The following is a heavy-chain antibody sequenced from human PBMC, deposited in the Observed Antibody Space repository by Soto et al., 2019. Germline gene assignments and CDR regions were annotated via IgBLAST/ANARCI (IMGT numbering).Heavy chain of an antibody. J-gene: IGHJ5*02. V-gene: IGHV3-21*01. Sequence: ESGGGLVKPGGSLRLSCAASGFTFRSFTMNWVRQASGKGLEWVSTISSNSAYIYYTDALRGRFTISRDNAKNSLHLQMNSLRAEDTAVYYCTRDASRDSSARGWFDPWGPGTLVTVSS. CDR2: ISSNSAYI. D-gene: IGHD6-13*01. CDR3: TRDASRDSSARGWFDP. CDR1: GFTFRSFT.